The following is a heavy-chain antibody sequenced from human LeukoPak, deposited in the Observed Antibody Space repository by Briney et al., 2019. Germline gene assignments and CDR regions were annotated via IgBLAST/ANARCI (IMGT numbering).Heavy chain of an antibody. Sequence: PGGSLRLSCAASGFTVSSNYMSWVRQAPGKGLEWVSVIYSGGSTYYADSVKGRFTISRDHSKNTLYLQMNSLRAEDTAVYYCARALLTNFDYWGQGTLVTVSS. CDR1: GFTVSSNY. CDR2: IYSGGST. CDR3: ARALLTNFDY. V-gene: IGHV3-53*01. J-gene: IGHJ4*02. D-gene: IGHD2-15*01.